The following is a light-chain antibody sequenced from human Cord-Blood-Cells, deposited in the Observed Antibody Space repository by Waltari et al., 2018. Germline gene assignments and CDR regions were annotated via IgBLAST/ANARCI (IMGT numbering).Light chain of an antibody. J-gene: IGKJ2*01. CDR3: QQYYSTPRT. V-gene: IGKV4-1*01. CDR1: QSVLYSSNNKNY. CDR2: WAS. Sequence: DIVMTQSPDSLAVSLGERATINCQSSQSVLYSSNNKNYLAWYQQKPGQPPKLLIYWASTRESGVPDRLSGSGSGTDFTLTISSLQAEDVAVYYCQQYYSTPRTFGQGTKLEIK.